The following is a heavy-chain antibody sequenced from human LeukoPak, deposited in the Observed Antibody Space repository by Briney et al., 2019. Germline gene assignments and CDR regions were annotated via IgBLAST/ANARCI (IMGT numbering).Heavy chain of an antibody. CDR3: VRDAEGAAISVNYWFDP. J-gene: IGHJ5*02. Sequence: ASVKVSCKASGFTFTSYDINWVRQASGQGLEWMDWMNPNNGNTGYAQKFQGRVTMTRDTSISTAYMELRGLRSEDTAVYYCVRDAEGAAISVNYWFDPWGQGTLVTVSS. V-gene: IGHV1-8*01. D-gene: IGHD2-2*02. CDR2: MNPNNGNT. CDR1: GFTFTSYD.